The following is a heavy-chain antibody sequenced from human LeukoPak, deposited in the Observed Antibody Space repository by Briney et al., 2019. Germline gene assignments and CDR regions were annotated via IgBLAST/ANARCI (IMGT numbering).Heavy chain of an antibody. CDR3: ASFGVVVAATGFDY. V-gene: IGHV3-21*01. Sequence: GGSLRLSCAASGFTFSSYSMNWVRQAPGKGLEWVSSISSSSSYIYYADSVKGRFTISRDNAKNSLYLQMNSPRAEDTAVYYCASFGVVVAATGFDYWGQGTLVTVSS. CDR1: GFTFSSYS. J-gene: IGHJ4*02. CDR2: ISSSSSYI. D-gene: IGHD2-15*01.